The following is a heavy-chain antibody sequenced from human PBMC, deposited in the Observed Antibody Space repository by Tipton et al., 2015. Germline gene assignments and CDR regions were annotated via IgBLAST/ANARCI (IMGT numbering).Heavy chain of an antibody. CDR1: GGSISPFY. D-gene: IGHD1-1*01. V-gene: IGHV4-59*01. CDR3: AREVWNDLFYFDL. CDR2: VDYTGTT. J-gene: IGHJ2*01. Sequence: TLSLTCSVSGGSISPFYWSWIRQPPGKGLEWIGFVDYTGTTSYNPSLQSRVTISVDTSKNQLSLNLNSVTAADTAVYFCAREVWNDLFYFDLRGRGTLVTVSS.